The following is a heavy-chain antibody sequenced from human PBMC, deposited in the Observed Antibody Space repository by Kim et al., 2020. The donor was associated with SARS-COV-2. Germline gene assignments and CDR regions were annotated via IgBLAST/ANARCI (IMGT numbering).Heavy chain of an antibody. J-gene: IGHJ5*02. CDR3: AKEWRSVPAATGDWFDP. CDR1: GFTFSSYA. D-gene: IGHD2-2*01. V-gene: IGHV3-23*01. Sequence: GGSLRLSCAASGFTFSSYAMSWVRQAPGKGLEWVSAISGSGGSTYYADSVKGRFTISRDNSKNTLYLQMNSLRAEDMAVYYCAKEWRSVPAATGDWFDPWGQGTLVTVSS. CDR2: ISGSGGST.